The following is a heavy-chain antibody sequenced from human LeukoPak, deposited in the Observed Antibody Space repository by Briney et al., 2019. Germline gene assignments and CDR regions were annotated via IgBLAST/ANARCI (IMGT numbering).Heavy chain of an antibody. Sequence: PGGSLRLSCAASGFTFSSYAMHWVRQAPGKGLEWVAVISYDGSNKYYADSVKGRFTISRDNSKNTLYLQMNSLRAEDTAVYYCARVDILTVYYNLDYWGQGTLVTVSS. V-gene: IGHV3-30-3*01. D-gene: IGHD3-9*01. CDR3: ARVDILTVYYNLDY. J-gene: IGHJ4*02. CDR2: ISYDGSNK. CDR1: GFTFSSYA.